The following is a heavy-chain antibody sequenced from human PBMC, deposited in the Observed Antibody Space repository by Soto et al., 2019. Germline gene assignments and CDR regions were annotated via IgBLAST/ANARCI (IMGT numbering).Heavy chain of an antibody. CDR3: AHRGYGDYPRDNWFDP. CDR1: GFSLTTGGAG. CDR2: IYWNDDS. D-gene: IGHD4-17*01. Sequence: QITLKESGPTLVKPTQTLTLTCTFSGFSLTTGGAGVGWIRQPPGKALEWLALIYWNDDSRYSPSLNSRLTITKDTSKNQVVLRMTNRDPVDTATYYCAHRGYGDYPRDNWFDPWGQGILVIVSS. V-gene: IGHV2-5*01. J-gene: IGHJ5*02.